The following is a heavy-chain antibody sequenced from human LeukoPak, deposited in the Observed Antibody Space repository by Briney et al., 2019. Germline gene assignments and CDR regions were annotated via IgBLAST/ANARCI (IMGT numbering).Heavy chain of an antibody. CDR3: AKWVTTVTTSDY. CDR2: ISDNDGRT. CDR1: GFTFSSCA. D-gene: IGHD4-17*01. V-gene: IGHV3-23*01. J-gene: IGHJ4*02. Sequence: PGGSLRLSCAAAGFTFSSCAMSWVSQAPGKGLEYVSTISDNDGRTYYADSVKGRFTISRDNSKNTLYLQMNGLTAEDTAVYYCAKWVTTVTTSDYWGQGTLVTISS.